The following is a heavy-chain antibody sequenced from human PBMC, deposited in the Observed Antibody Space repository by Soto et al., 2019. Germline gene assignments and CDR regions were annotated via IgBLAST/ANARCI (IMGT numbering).Heavy chain of an antibody. Sequence: EVHLVESGGGLVQSGGSLSLSCAASGFTFSSYWMHWVRQAPGKGLVWVSRINGDGSNTNYADSVKGRFTISRDNAKNTLYLQMNSLRADDTAVYYCARVCTGGSCYQFDSWGQGTLVTVSS. CDR2: INGDGSNT. D-gene: IGHD2-15*01. CDR3: ARVCTGGSCYQFDS. CDR1: GFTFSSYW. J-gene: IGHJ4*02. V-gene: IGHV3-74*01.